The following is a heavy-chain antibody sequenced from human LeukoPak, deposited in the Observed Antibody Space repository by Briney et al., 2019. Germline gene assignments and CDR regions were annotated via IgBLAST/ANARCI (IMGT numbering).Heavy chain of an antibody. J-gene: IGHJ3*02. V-gene: IGHV4-30-2*01. CDR3: ARYGAAAGNAFDI. CDR2: IYHSGST. Sequence: SQTLSLTCAVSGGSISSGGYSWSWIRQPPGKGLEWIGYIYHSGSTYYNPSLKSRVTISVDRSKNQFSLKLSSVTAADTAVYYCARYGAAAGNAFDIWGQGTMVTVSS. D-gene: IGHD6-13*01. CDR1: GGSISSGGYS.